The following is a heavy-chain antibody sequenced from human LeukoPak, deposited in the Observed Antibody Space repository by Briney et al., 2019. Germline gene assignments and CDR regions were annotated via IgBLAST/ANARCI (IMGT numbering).Heavy chain of an antibody. CDR1: GYTLTELS. J-gene: IGHJ3*01. CDR3: ARDARDLITFDL. V-gene: IGHV1-24*01. D-gene: IGHD2-21*01. Sequence: ASVKVSCKVSGYTLTELSMHWVRQAPGKGLEWMGGFDPEDGETIYAQKFQGRVTMTEDTSTDTAYMELSSLRSEDTAVYYCARDARDLITFDLWGQGTMVTVSS. CDR2: FDPEDGET.